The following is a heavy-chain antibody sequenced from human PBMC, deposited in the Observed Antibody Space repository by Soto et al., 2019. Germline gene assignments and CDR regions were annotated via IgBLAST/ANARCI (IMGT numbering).Heavy chain of an antibody. J-gene: IGHJ4*02. V-gene: IGHV4-39*01. Sequence: SETLSLTCSVSGGSLNSSSYFWGWIRRPPGKGLEFIGSMHYTGSTHYSPSLKSRVTISADRSKNQFSLRVKSVTAADTAVYQCGRVLEGATRDSGFDSWGQRILVTVSS. D-gene: IGHD1-1*01. CDR2: MHYTGST. CDR3: GRVLEGATRDSGFDS. CDR1: GGSLNSSSYF.